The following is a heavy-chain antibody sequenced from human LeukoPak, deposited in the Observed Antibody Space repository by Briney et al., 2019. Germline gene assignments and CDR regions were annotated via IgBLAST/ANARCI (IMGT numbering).Heavy chain of an antibody. CDR3: TTPKYSGYDFYF. V-gene: IGHV3-15*07. D-gene: IGHD5-12*01. CDR2: IKSKTDGGTR. J-gene: IGHJ4*02. CDR1: GFTFSKAW. Sequence: PGRTLRLSCAASGFTFSKAWMDWVRQAPGKGLEWGGRIKSKTDGGTRDYDAPVKGRFTISRGDSKNTLFLQMNSLKTEDTATYYCTTPKYSGYDFYFWGQGTLVTVSS.